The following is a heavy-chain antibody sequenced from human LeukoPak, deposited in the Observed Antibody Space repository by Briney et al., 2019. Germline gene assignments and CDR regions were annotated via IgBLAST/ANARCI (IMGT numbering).Heavy chain of an antibody. CDR2: IQPDGSEK. CDR1: GFTFSSNW. J-gene: IGHJ4*02. V-gene: IGHV3-7*01. D-gene: IGHD2-2*01. CDR3: ARDNAA. Sequence: GGSLRLSCAASGFTFSSNWMSWARPAPGKGLEWVATIQPDGSEKYYVDSVKCRFTISRDNTKNALYLQMNSLRAEDTAVYYCARDNAAWGQGTLVAVSS.